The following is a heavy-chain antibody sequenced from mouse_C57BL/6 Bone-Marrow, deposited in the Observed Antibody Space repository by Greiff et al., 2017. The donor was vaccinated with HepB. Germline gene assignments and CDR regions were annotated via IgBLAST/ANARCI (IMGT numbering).Heavy chain of an antibody. CDR1: GYTFTSYW. CDR3: TRRIYYDYDGYAMDY. D-gene: IGHD2-4*01. Sequence: EVQLQQSGTVLARPGASVKMSCKTSGYTFTSYWMHWVKQRPGQGLEWIGAIYPGNSDTSYNQKFKGKAKLTAVTSASTAYMELSSLTNEDSAVYYCTRRIYYDYDGYAMDYWGQGTSVTVSS. CDR2: IYPGNSDT. V-gene: IGHV1-5*01. J-gene: IGHJ4*01.